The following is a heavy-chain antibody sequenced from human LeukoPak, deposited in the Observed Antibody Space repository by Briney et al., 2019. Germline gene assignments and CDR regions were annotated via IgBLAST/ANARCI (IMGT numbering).Heavy chain of an antibody. Sequence: GGSLRLSCAASGFTFSSYAMSWVRQAPGQGLEWVSAISGRGGSTYYADSVKGRFTISRDNSKNTLYLQMNSLRAEDTAVYYCAKDRHYYDSSGYYYWNFDLWGRGTLVTVSS. CDR2: ISGRGGST. V-gene: IGHV3-23*01. CDR3: AKDRHYYDSSGYYYWNFDL. CDR1: GFTFSSYA. D-gene: IGHD3-22*01. J-gene: IGHJ2*01.